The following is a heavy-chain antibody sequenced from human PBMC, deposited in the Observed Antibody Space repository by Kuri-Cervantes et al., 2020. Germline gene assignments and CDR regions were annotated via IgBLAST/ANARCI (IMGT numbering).Heavy chain of an antibody. Sequence: ASVKVSCKASGYTFTSYAMHWVRQAPGQGLEWMGWINPNSGGTNYAQKFQGWVTMTRDTSISTDYMELSRLRSDDTAVYYCARGCPVTNGMDVWGQGTTVTVSS. CDR1: GYTFTSYA. CDR3: ARGCPVTNGMDV. J-gene: IGHJ6*02. V-gene: IGHV1-2*04. D-gene: IGHD4-17*01. CDR2: INPNSGGT.